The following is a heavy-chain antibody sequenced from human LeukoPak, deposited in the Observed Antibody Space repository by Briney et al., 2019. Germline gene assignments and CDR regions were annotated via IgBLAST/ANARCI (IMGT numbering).Heavy chain of an antibody. CDR2: INPTGGST. CDR1: GYTFPSYF. J-gene: IGHJ5*02. CDR3: ARVYYYDSSGSFPQLWFDP. V-gene: IGHV1-46*01. D-gene: IGHD3-22*01. Sequence: ASVKVSCKASGYTFPSYFMHWVRQAPGQGLEWMGIINPTGGSTTYAQKFQGRVTMTRDTSTSTVYMELSSLRSDDTAVYYCARVYYYDSSGSFPQLWFDPWGQGTLVTVSS.